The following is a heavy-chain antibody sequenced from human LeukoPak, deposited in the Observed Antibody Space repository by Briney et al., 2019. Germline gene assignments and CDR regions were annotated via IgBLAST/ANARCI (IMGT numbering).Heavy chain of an antibody. CDR3: ARETLGISGPPGAFDI. CDR1: GGSISSYY. D-gene: IGHD3-16*01. Sequence: SETLSLTCTVSGGSISSYYWSWIRQPAGKGLEWIGRIYTSGSTNYNPSLKSRVTISVDTSKNQFSLKLSSVTAADTAVYYCARETLGISGPPGAFDIWGQGTMVTVSS. CDR2: IYTSGST. J-gene: IGHJ3*02. V-gene: IGHV4-4*07.